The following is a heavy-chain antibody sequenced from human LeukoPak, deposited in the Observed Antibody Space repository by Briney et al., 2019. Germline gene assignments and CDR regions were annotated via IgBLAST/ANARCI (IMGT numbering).Heavy chain of an antibody. J-gene: IGHJ4*02. CDR2: IWYDGTNK. V-gene: IGHV3-33*06. D-gene: IGHD3-10*01. Sequence: PGRSLRLSCAASGFTFSSYGMHWVRQAPGKGLEWVAVIWYDGTNKYYADSVKGRFTISRDNSKNTLYLQMNSLRAEDTAVYSCAKDYSFGLRSFLGGDWGQGTLVTVSS. CDR1: GFTFSSYG. CDR3: AKDYSFGLRSFLGGD.